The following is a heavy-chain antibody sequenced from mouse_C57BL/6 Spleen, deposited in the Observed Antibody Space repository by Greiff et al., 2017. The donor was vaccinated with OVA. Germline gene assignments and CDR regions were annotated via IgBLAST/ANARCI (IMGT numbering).Heavy chain of an antibody. Sequence: QVQLKESGPGLVQPSQSLSITCTVSGFSLTSYGVHWVRQSPGKGLEWLGVIWRGGSTDYNAAFMSRLSITKDNSKSQVFFKMNSLQADDTAIYDCAKNLDHMTTNAMDYWGQGTSVTVSS. CDR2: IWRGGST. CDR1: GFSLTSYG. D-gene: IGHD2-4*01. J-gene: IGHJ4*01. V-gene: IGHV2-5*01. CDR3: AKNLDHMTTNAMDY.